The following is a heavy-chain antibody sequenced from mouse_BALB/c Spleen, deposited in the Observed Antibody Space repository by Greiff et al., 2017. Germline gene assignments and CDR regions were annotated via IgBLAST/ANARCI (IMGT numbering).Heavy chain of an antibody. D-gene: IGHD1-1*01. V-gene: IGHV5-6*02. Sequence: EVMLVESGGDLVKPGGSLKLSCAASGFTFSSYGMSWVRQTPDKRLEWVATISSGGSYTYYPDSVKGRFTISRDNAKNTLYLQMSSLKSEDTAMYYCARQDYYGSSYGDAMDYWGQGTSVTVSS. CDR1: GFTFSSYG. J-gene: IGHJ4*01. CDR3: ARQDYYGSSYGDAMDY. CDR2: ISSGGSYT.